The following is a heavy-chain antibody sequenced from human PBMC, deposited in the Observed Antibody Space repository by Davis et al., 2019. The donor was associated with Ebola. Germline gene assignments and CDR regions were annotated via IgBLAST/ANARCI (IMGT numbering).Heavy chain of an antibody. Sequence: GESLKLSCKGSGYSFSTYWIGWVRQMPGKGLEWMGIIYPGDSETRYNPSFQGQVTISAAKSISTAYLQWSRLKASDTAMYYCARQYDSAGYYYGMDVWGQGTTVTVSS. J-gene: IGHJ6*02. CDR3: ARQYDSAGYYYGMDV. CDR2: IYPGDSET. D-gene: IGHD3-22*01. V-gene: IGHV5-51*01. CDR1: GYSFSTYW.